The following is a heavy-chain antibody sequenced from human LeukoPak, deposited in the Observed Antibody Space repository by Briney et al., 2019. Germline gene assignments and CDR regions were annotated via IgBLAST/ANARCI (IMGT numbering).Heavy chain of an antibody. Sequence: GGSLRLFCAASGFDFNSYGMHWVRQAPGKGLQWVAVIWSDGSNDYYADSVKGRFTVSRDNSKNALFLQMNSLRAEDTAVYYCARDQKLYTSVQTLYYYYMDIWGKGTTVTVSS. CDR2: IWSDGSND. CDR3: ARDQKLYTSVQTLYYYYMDI. CDR1: GFDFNSYG. J-gene: IGHJ6*03. V-gene: IGHV3-33*01. D-gene: IGHD6-25*01.